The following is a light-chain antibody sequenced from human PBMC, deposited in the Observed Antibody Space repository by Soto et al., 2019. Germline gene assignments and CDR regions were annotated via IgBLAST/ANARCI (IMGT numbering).Light chain of an antibody. CDR3: MSYDKSLSGSV. Sequence: QSLLKPPPSVSGASGQRPTLACTWSISNIVAGYDVHWYQQLPGAAPKVVIYGNTNRPSGVPDRFSGSKSGPSASLVITGLQAEDEADYYCMSYDKSLSGSVSGAGTKVTVL. J-gene: IGLJ1*01. CDR1: ISNIVAGYD. V-gene: IGLV1-40*01. CDR2: GNT.